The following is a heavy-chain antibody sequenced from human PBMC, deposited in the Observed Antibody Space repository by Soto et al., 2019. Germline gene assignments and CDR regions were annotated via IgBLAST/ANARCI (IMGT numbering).Heavy chain of an antibody. D-gene: IGHD5-18*01. CDR1: GFNFSHFW. Sequence: GGSLRLSCAASGFNFSHFWMHWVRQAPGKGLVWVSRFNNGWRITSYADSVKGRFTISRDDSKNTLYLQMTSLGAEDTAVYYCARGGYGFQDFWGQGTLDTVSS. CDR2: FNNGWRIT. V-gene: IGHV3-74*01. J-gene: IGHJ4*02. CDR3: ARGGYGFQDF.